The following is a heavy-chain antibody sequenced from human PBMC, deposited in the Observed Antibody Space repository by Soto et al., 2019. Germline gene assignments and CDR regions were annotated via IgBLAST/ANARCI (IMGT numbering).Heavy chain of an antibody. CDR3: ARAPGDDYYDSSGYFTS. J-gene: IGHJ5*02. CDR2: IWYDGSNK. CDR1: GFTFSSYG. Sequence: GGSLRLSCAASGFTFSSYGMHWVRQAPGKGLEWVAVIWYDGSNKYYADSVKGRFTISRDNSKNTLYLQMNSLRAEDTAVYYCARAPGDDYYDSSGYFTSWGQGTLVTVSS. D-gene: IGHD3-22*01. V-gene: IGHV3-33*01.